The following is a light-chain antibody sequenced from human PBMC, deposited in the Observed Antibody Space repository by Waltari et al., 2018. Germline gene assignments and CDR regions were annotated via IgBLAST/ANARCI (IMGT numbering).Light chain of an antibody. Sequence: QSALTQPASVSGSPGQSIAISCTGTRGDVGSYNYVSWYQQYPGKAPKVLIYEVTNRPSGVSSRFSGSKSGNTASLTISVLQPDDEADYYCSSYTSSRTVVFGTGTEVTVL. V-gene: IGLV2-14*01. CDR1: RGDVGSYNY. CDR3: SSYTSSRTVV. J-gene: IGLJ1*01. CDR2: EVT.